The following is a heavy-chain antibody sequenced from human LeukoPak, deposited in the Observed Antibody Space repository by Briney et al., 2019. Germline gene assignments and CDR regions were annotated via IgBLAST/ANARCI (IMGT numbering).Heavy chain of an antibody. CDR2: INPNSGGT. J-gene: IGHJ6*03. Sequence: ASVKVSCKASGYTFTGYYMHWVRQAPGQGLEWMGWINPNSGGTNYAQKFQGRVTMTRDTSISTAYMELSRLRSDDTAVYYCARDVGDPSSGWYYYYYMDVWGKGTTVTVSS. CDR1: GYTFTGYY. V-gene: IGHV1-2*02. D-gene: IGHD6-19*01. CDR3: ARDVGDPSSGWYYYYYMDV.